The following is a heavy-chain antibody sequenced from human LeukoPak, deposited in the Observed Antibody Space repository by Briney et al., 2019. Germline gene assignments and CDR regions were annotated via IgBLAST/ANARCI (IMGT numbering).Heavy chain of an antibody. D-gene: IGHD5-18*01. J-gene: IGHJ4*02. CDR3: ASLDVDTAMDPKANDY. CDR1: GGSFSGYY. V-gene: IGHV4-34*01. CDR2: INHSGST. Sequence: PSETLSLTCAVYGGSFSGYYWSWIRQPPGKGLEWIGEINHSGSTNYNPSLKSRVTISVDTSKNQFSLKLSSVTAADTAVYYCASLDVDTAMDPKANDYWGQGTLVTVSS.